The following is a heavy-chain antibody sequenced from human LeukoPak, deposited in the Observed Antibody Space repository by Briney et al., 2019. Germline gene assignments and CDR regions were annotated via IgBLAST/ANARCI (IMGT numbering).Heavy chain of an antibody. CDR1: GFTFDDYA. D-gene: IGHD5-18*01. V-gene: IGHV3-9*01. Sequence: GGSLRLSCAASGFTFDDYAMHWVRQAPGRGVEWVSGISWNSGSIGYADSVKGRFTISRENAKNSLYLQMNSLGAEDTALYYCAKATAMVGYDGMDVWGEGTTVTVSS. J-gene: IGHJ6*01. CDR2: ISWNSGSI. CDR3: AKATAMVGYDGMDV.